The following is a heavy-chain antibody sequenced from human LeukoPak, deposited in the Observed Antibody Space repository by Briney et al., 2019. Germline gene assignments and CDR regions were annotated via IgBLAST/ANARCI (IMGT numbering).Heavy chain of an antibody. CDR1: GYIFSGYY. J-gene: IGHJ6*03. CDR3: ARRVYCSSASCYHYYYYMDV. V-gene: IGHV1-46*03. CDR2: IDPSGGSA. Sequence: ASVKVSCKASGYIFSGYYIHWVRQAPGQGLEWMGIIDPSGGSATYAQKFQGRVTMTRDTSTRTFYMELNSLRSEDTAIYYCARRVYCSSASCYHYYYYMDVWGKGTTVTVSS. D-gene: IGHD2-2*01.